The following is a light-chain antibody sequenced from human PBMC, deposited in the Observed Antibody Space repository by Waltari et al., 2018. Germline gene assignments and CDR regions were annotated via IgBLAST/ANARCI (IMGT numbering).Light chain of an antibody. CDR3: QQYANTPRT. V-gene: IGKV4-1*01. J-gene: IGKJ1*01. CDR1: QSVLYSSDNKNY. Sequence: DIVMTQSPDSLAVSLGERATINCKSSQSVLYSSDNKNYLTWYQQKPGQPPELLIYWASTRESGVPDRFSGSGSGTDFTLTISRLQAEDVAVYYCQQYANTPRTFGQGTTVEIK. CDR2: WAS.